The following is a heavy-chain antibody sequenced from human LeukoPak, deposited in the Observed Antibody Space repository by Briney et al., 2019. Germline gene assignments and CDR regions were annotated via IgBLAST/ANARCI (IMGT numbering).Heavy chain of an antibody. CDR3: ARSLSTDFDY. CDR1: GFTFSSFG. V-gene: IGHV3-48*04. D-gene: IGHD5/OR15-5a*01. J-gene: IGHJ4*02. CDR2: ISTSSLNTI. Sequence: GGSLRLSCAASGFTFSSFGMNWVRQAPGKGLEWISYISTSSLNTIHYADSVKGRFPISRDNAKNSLFLQMNSLRAEDTAVYYCARSLSTDFDYWGQGILVTVSS.